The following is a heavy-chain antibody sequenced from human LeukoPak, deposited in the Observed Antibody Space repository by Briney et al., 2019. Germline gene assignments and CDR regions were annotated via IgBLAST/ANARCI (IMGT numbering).Heavy chain of an antibody. CDR3: AGGPSGGSWNWFDP. V-gene: IGHV1-69*04. J-gene: IGHJ5*02. Sequence: ASVKVSCKASGGTFSSYAISWVRQAPGQGLEWMGRIIPILGIANYAQKFQGRVTITADKSTSTAYMELSSLRSEDTAVYYCAGGPSGGSWNWFDPWGQGTLVTVSS. CDR2: IIPILGIA. D-gene: IGHD2-15*01. CDR1: GGTFSSYA.